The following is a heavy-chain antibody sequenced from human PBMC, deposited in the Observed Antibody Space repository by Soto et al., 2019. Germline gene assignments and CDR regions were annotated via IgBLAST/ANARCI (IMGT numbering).Heavy chain of an antibody. V-gene: IGHV1-18*01. Sequence: ASVKVSCKASGATFSSYAISWVRQAPGQGLEWMGWISAYNGNTKYAQKLQGRVTMTTDTSTSTAYMELRSLRSDDTAVYYCARRAPPMDVWGQGTTVTVSS. J-gene: IGHJ6*02. CDR3: ARRAPPMDV. CDR2: ISAYNGNT. CDR1: GATFSSYA.